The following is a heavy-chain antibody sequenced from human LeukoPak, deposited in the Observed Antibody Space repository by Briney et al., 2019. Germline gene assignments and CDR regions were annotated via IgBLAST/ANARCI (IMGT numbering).Heavy chain of an antibody. CDR3: ARGRDIKLWLKSNYFDY. D-gene: IGHD5-24*01. J-gene: IGHJ4*02. Sequence: VSVKVSCKASGYTFTSCAMHWVRQAPGQRLEWMGWINAGNGNTKYSQKFQGRVTITRDTSASTAYMELSSLRSEDTAVYYCARGRDIKLWLKSNYFDYWGQGTLVTVSS. V-gene: IGHV1-3*01. CDR1: GYTFTSCA. CDR2: INAGNGNT.